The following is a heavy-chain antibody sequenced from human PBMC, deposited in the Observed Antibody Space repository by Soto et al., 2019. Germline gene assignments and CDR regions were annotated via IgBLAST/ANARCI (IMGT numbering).Heavy chain of an antibody. J-gene: IGHJ3*02. Sequence: DLEWIGYIYYSGSTYYNPSLKSRVTISVDTSKNQFSLKLSSVTAADTAVYYCARVVMITFGGVIADAFDIWGQGTMVTVSS. CDR2: IYYSGST. V-gene: IGHV4-31*02. CDR3: ARVVMITFGGVIADAFDI. D-gene: IGHD3-16*02.